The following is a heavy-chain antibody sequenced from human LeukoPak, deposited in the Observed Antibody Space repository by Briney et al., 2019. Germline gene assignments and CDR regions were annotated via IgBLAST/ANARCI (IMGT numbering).Heavy chain of an antibody. V-gene: IGHV4-61*08. CDR3: AREARYYYDSSGYYNWFDP. CDR1: GGSISSGGYY. J-gene: IGHJ5*02. D-gene: IGHD3-22*01. CDR2: IYYSGST. Sequence: SQTLSLTCTVSGGSISSGGYYWSWIRQPPGKGLEWIGYIYYSGSTNYNPSLKSRVTISVDTSKNQFSLKLSSVTAADTAVYYCAREARYYYDSSGYYNWFDPWGQGTLVTVSS.